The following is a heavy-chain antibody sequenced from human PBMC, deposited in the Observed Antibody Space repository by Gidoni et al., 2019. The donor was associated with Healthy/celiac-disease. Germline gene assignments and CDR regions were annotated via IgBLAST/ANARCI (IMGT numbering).Heavy chain of an antibody. Sequence: QVQLQESGPGLVTPSETLSLTCTVSGGSISSYSWSWIRQPPGKGLEWIGYIYYSGRTNYNPSRKSRVTISVDTSKNQFSLKLSSVTAADTAVYYCARVYDSSGYYPYFDYWGQGTLVTVSS. CDR2: IYYSGRT. V-gene: IGHV4-59*01. CDR1: GGSISSYS. CDR3: ARVYDSSGYYPYFDY. J-gene: IGHJ4*02. D-gene: IGHD3-22*01.